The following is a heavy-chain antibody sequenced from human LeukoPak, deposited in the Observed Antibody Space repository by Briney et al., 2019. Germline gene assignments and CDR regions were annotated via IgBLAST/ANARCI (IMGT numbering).Heavy chain of an antibody. V-gene: IGHV4-59*11. CDR3: ARDKVAVDGPRFDP. J-gene: IGHJ5*02. D-gene: IGHD6-19*01. Sequence: PSETLSLTCLVSGGSISSHYWTWIRQPPGKGLEWIGYISYSGSTNYNPSLKSRVTMSVDTSKNHFSLKLTSVTAADTAVYYCARDKVAVDGPRFDPWGQGTLVIVSS. CDR1: GGSISSHY. CDR2: ISYSGST.